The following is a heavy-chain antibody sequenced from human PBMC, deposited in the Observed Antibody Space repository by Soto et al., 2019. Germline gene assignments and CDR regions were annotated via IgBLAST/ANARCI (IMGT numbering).Heavy chain of an antibody. CDR2: LGAADDP. V-gene: IGHV3-13*05. CDR1: GFSFSCYD. Sequence: GGSLRLSCAASGFSFSCYDFHWVRQVPGEGLEWVSALGAADDPYYLASVKGRFSVSRDNAQKSLYLQMNNLRVGDTAVYYCARAYLGKLPRRADYYYAMDVWGRGTTVTVSS. D-gene: IGHD3-10*01. J-gene: IGHJ6*02. CDR3: ARAYLGKLPRRADYYYAMDV.